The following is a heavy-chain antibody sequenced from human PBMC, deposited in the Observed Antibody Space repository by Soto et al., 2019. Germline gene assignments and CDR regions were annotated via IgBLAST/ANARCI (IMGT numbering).Heavy chain of an antibody. D-gene: IGHD3-22*01. V-gene: IGHV1-69*13. CDR1: GGAFSSSA. CDR3: ARDCSFFDSRGYFYLY. CDR2: IIPIFGTA. J-gene: IGHJ4*02. Sequence: VKVSCKTSGGAFSSSAISWVRQAPGQGLEWMGGIIPIFGTANYAQKFQGRVTITADESTRTAYMELSSLRSEDTAVYYCARDCSFFDSRGYFYLYWGQGTLVTVSA.